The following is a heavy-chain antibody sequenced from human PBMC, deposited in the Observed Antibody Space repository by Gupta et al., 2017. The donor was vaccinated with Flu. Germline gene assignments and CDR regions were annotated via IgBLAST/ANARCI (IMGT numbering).Heavy chain of an antibody. CDR3: ARGKHSGYDSSFDY. CDR2: IIPIFGTA. Sequence: QAPGQGLEWMGGIIPIFGTANYAQKFQGRVTITADESTSTAYMELSSLRSEDTAVYYCARGKHSGYDSSFDYWGQGTLVTVSS. D-gene: IGHD5-12*01. J-gene: IGHJ4*02. V-gene: IGHV1-69*01.